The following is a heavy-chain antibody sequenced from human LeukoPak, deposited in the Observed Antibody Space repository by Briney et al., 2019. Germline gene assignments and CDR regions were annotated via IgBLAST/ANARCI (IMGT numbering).Heavy chain of an antibody. CDR3: ARVSEDTAMVQYYFDY. V-gene: IGHV4-4*07. CDR2: IYTSGST. D-gene: IGHD5-18*01. J-gene: IGHJ4*02. CDR1: GGSISSYY. Sequence: SETLSLTCTVSGGSISSYYWSWIRQPAGKGLEWIGRIYTSGSTNYNPSLKSRVTMSVDTSKNQSSLKLSSATAADTAVYYCARVSEDTAMVQYYFDYWGQGTLVTVSS.